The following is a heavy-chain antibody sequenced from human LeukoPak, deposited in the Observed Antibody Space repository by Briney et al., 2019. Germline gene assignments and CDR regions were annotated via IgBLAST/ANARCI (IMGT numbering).Heavy chain of an antibody. CDR3: ARALVLLWFGEEDYGMDV. Sequence: GGSLRLSCAASGFTFSSYSMNWVRQAPGKGLEWVSSISSSSSYIYYADPVKGRFTTSRDNAKNSLYLQMNSLRAEDTAVYYCARALVLLWFGEEDYGMDVWGQGTTVTVSS. CDR2: ISSSSSYI. V-gene: IGHV3-21*01. J-gene: IGHJ6*02. CDR1: GFTFSSYS. D-gene: IGHD3-10*01.